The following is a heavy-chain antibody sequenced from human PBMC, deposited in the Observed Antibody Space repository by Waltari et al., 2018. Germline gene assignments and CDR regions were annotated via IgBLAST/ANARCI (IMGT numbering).Heavy chain of an antibody. CDR1: GGSISSSSYY. J-gene: IGHJ4*02. V-gene: IGHV4-39*07. CDR3: ARDRGRY. Sequence: QLQLQESGPGLVKPSETLSLTCTVSGGSISSSSYYWGWIRQPPGMVLEWIGRIYYSGGTYYNPSLKSRVTISVDTAKNQFSLKLSSVTAADTAVYYCARDRGRYWGQGTLVTVSS. D-gene: IGHD5-12*01. CDR2: IYYSGGT.